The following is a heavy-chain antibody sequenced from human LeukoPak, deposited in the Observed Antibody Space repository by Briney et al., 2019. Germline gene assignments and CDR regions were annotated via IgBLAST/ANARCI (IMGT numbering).Heavy chain of an antibody. V-gene: IGHV1-2*02. D-gene: IGHD5-12*01. Sequence: ASVKVSCKASGYTFTGYYMHWVRQAPGQGLEWMGWINPNSGGTNYAQKFQGRVTMTRDTSISTAYMELSRLRSDDTAVYYCARDLSIVATSKTFHYWGQGTLVTVSS. J-gene: IGHJ4*02. CDR2: INPNSGGT. CDR1: GYTFTGYY. CDR3: ARDLSIVATSKTFHY.